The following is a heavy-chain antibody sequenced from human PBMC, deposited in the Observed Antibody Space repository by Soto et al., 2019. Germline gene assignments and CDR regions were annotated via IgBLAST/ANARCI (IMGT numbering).Heavy chain of an antibody. J-gene: IGHJ6*02. CDR3: AKFYQPEDYYGMDV. D-gene: IGHD2-2*01. Sequence: EVQLLESGGGLVQPGGSLRLSCADSGFTFSTYALSWVRQAPGKGLEWVSAINERGGSTYYADSVKGRFTISRDNSKNTLYLQMNSLRAEDTAVYYCAKFYQPEDYYGMDVWGQGTTVTVSS. V-gene: IGHV3-23*01. CDR2: INERGGST. CDR1: GFTFSTYA.